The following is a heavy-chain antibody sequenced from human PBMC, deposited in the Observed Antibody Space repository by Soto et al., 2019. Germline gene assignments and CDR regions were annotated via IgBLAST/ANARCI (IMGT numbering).Heavy chain of an antibody. Sequence: PGGCLRLSCVASRFTFTSYAMSWVRQAPGQGLEWVAAISASGGATIHADSVKGRLTISRDNSKNTLYLQMNSLRAEDTAVYYCAKDVEGGSLFRGAFDYWGQGTQVTVSS. J-gene: IGHJ4*02. CDR1: RFTFTSYA. V-gene: IGHV3-23*01. CDR3: AKDVEGGSLFRGAFDY. CDR2: ISASGGAT. D-gene: IGHD1-26*01.